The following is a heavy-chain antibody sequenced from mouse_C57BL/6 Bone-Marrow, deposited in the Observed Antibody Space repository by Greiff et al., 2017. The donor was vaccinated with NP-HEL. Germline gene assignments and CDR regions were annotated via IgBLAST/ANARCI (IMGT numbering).Heavy chain of an antibody. CDR2: INPGSGGT. V-gene: IGHV1-54*01. D-gene: IGHD3-1*01. J-gene: IGHJ1*03. Sequence: QVQLQQSGAELVRPGTSVTVSCKASGYAFTNYLIEWVKQRPGQGLEWIGVINPGSGGTNYNEKFKGKATLTADKYSSTAYMQRSSLTSEDSAVYFCARIGWYFDVWGTGTTVTVSS. CDR1: GYAFTNYL. CDR3: ARIGWYFDV.